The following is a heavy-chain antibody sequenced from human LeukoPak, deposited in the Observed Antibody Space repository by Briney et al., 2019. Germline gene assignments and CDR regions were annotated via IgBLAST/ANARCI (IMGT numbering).Heavy chain of an antibody. D-gene: IGHD5-18*01. CDR2: IYYSGST. CDR3: ARDSGYSYGYVY. Sequence: SETLSLTCTVSGGSIRSYYWTWIRQPPGKGLEWIGYIYYSGSTNYNPSLKSRVTISVDTSKNQFSLKLSSVTAADTAVYYCARDSGYSYGYVYWGQGTLVTVPS. J-gene: IGHJ4*02. V-gene: IGHV4-59*01. CDR1: GGSIRSYY.